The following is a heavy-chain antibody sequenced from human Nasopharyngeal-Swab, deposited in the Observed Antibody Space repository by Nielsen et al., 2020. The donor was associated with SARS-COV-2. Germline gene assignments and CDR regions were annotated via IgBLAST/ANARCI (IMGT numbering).Heavy chain of an antibody. Sequence: SETLSLTCTVSGGSISSGDYYWSWIRQPPGKGLEWIGYIYYSGSTYYNPSLKSRVTISVDTSKNQFSLKLSSVTAADTAVYYCARHPTMVRGLRYYWYFDLWGRGTLVTVSS. D-gene: IGHD3-10*01. CDR3: ARHPTMVRGLRYYWYFDL. CDR1: GGSISSGDYY. CDR2: IYYSGST. J-gene: IGHJ2*01. V-gene: IGHV4-30-4*01.